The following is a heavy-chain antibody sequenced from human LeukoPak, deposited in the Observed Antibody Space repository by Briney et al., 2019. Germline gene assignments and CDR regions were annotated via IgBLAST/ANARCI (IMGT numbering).Heavy chain of an antibody. CDR3: ARVRGYVWGSYRYTSLFDY. Sequence: ASEKVSCKGSGYTFTGYYMHWVRQAPGQGLEWMGWINPNSGGTNYAQKFQGRVTMTRDTSISTAYMELSRLRSDDTAVYYCARVRGYVWGSYRYTSLFDYWGQGTLVTVSS. CDR1: GYTFTGYY. D-gene: IGHD3-16*02. V-gene: IGHV1-2*02. J-gene: IGHJ4*02. CDR2: INPNSGGT.